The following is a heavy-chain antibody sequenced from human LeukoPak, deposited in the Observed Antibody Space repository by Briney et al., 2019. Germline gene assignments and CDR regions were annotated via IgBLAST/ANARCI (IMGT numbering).Heavy chain of an antibody. J-gene: IGHJ4*02. Sequence: SETLSLTCTVSGGPISSSSHYWRWIRQPPGKGLEWIGYIYYSGSTNYNPSLKSRVTISVDTSKNQSSLKVRSVTAADTAVYYCDSEAYCGGDCYSGFDYWGQGTLVTVSS. D-gene: IGHD2-21*02. CDR3: DSEAYCGGDCYSGFDY. CDR1: GGPISSSSHY. CDR2: IYYSGST. V-gene: IGHV4-61*01.